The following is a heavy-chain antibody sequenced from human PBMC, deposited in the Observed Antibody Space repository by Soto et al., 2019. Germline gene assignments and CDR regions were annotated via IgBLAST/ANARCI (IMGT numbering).Heavy chain of an antibody. CDR1: GGSISSGGYY. CDR2: IYYSGST. J-gene: IGHJ4*02. V-gene: IGHV4-31*03. CDR3: ARLGGYYQAFDN. Sequence: PSETLSLTCTVSGGSISSGGYYWRWIRQHPGKGLEWIGYIYYSGSTYYNPSLKSRVTISVETSKDQFSLKLSSVTAADTAVYYCARLGGYYQAFDNWGQGTLVTVSS. D-gene: IGHD3-22*01.